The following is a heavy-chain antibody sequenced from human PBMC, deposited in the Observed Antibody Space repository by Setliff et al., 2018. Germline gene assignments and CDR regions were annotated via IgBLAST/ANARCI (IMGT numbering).Heavy chain of an antibody. CDR1: GGSISSYY. D-gene: IGHD1-1*01. Sequence: SETLSLTCTVSGGSISSYYWSWIRQTPGKGLEWIGYIYHSGTTNYNPSLKSRVTMSVGTSRNHFSLNLASVTAADTAVYYCARDGMERHLDAFDIWGQGTLVT. CDR3: ARDGMERHLDAFDI. J-gene: IGHJ3*02. V-gene: IGHV4-59*01. CDR2: IYHSGTT.